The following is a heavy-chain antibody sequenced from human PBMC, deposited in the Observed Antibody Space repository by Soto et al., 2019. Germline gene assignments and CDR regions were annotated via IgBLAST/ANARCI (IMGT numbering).Heavy chain of an antibody. Sequence: PGGSLRLSCVVSGFIFGDSPMHWVGQASGKGLEWVGRIRSKVNSYGTAYAASVKGRFTVSRDDSKNTAYLQMDGLKIEDTAMYYCARQWDYYDSSGRLDDWGQGT. J-gene: IGHJ4*02. D-gene: IGHD3-22*01. V-gene: IGHV3-73*01. CDR2: IRSKVNSYGT. CDR1: GFIFGDSP. CDR3: ARQWDYYDSSGRLDD.